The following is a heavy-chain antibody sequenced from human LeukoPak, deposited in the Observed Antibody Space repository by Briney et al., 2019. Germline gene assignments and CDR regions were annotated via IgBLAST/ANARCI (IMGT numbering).Heavy chain of an antibody. CDR3: ARVLYDYVWGSYDYFDY. V-gene: IGHV4-4*07. D-gene: IGHD3-16*01. J-gene: IGHJ4*02. Sequence: SETLSLTCTVSGGSISSYYWSWIRQPAGKGLEWIGRIYTSGSTNYNPSLKSRVTMSVDTSKNQFSLKLSSVTAADTAVYYCARVLYDYVWGSYDYFDYWGQGTLVTVSS. CDR2: IYTSGST. CDR1: GGSISSYY.